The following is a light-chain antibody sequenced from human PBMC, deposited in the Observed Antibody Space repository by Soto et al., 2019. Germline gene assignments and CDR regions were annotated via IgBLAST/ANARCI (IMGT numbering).Light chain of an antibody. J-gene: IGKJ1*01. CDR1: QSVSSY. CDR2: DAS. CDR3: QQRSNWPSGT. Sequence: EIVLTQSPATLSLSPGERATLSSRASQSVSSYLAWYQQKPGQAPRLLIYDASNRATGIPARFSGSGSGTDFTLTISSLEPDDFAVYYCQQRSNWPSGTFGQGTKVDIK. V-gene: IGKV3-11*01.